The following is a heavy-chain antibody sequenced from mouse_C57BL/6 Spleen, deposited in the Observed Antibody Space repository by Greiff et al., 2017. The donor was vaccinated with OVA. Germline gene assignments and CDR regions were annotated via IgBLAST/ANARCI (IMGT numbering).Heavy chain of an antibody. CDR3: ARGIYGSSYPDY. Sequence: QVQLKESGAELVRPGTSVKVSCKASGYAFTNYLIEWVKQRPGQGLEWIGVINPGSGGTNYNEKFKGKATLTADKSSSTAYMQLSSLTSEDSAVYFCARGIYGSSYPDYWGQGTTLTVSS. CDR2: INPGSGGT. CDR1: GYAFTNYL. D-gene: IGHD1-1*01. V-gene: IGHV1-54*01. J-gene: IGHJ2*01.